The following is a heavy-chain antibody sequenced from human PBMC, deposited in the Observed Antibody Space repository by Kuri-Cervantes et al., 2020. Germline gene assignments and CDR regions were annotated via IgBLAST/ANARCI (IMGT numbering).Heavy chain of an antibody. V-gene: IGHV4-39*01. CDR1: GGSFSSYY. CDR3: ARRHRGYDFWSGSNWFDP. J-gene: IGHJ5*02. Sequence: GSLRLSCAVYGGSFSSYYWGWIRQPPGKGLEWIGSIYYSGSTYYNPSLKSRVTISVDTSKNQFSLKLSSVTAADTAVYYCARRHRGYDFWSGSNWFDPWGQGTLVTVSS. CDR2: IYYSGST. D-gene: IGHD3-3*01.